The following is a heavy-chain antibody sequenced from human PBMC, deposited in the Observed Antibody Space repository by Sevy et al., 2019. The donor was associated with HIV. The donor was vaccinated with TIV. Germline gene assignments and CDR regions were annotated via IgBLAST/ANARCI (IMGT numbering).Heavy chain of an antibody. D-gene: IGHD2-8*01. CDR3: ARGRKTTQEWLEELDYYYGVDV. CDR2: IRYDGSNK. V-gene: IGHV3-30*02. Sequence: GGSLRLSCAASGFTFSTYDMHWVRQALGKGLEWVAYIRYDGSNKYYADSVRGRFTISRDNSKNTLYLQMNSLRAEDTAVYYCARGRKTTQEWLEELDYYYGVDVWGQGTTVTVSS. J-gene: IGHJ6*02. CDR1: GFTFSTYD.